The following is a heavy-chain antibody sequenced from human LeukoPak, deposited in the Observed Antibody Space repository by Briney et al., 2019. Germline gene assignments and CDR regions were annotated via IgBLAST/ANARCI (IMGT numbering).Heavy chain of an antibody. D-gene: IGHD3-3*01. CDR2: FYHSGST. J-gene: IGHJ4*02. CDR1: GYSISSGYY. CDR3: AGTIFGVLTGPFDY. Sequence: PSETLSLTCAVSGYSISSGYYWGLIRQSPEKGLEWIGSFYHSGSTYYNPSLKRRVTISIDTSKNQFSLKLSSVTAADTAIYYCAGTIFGVLTGPFDYWGQGTLVTVSS. V-gene: IGHV4-38-2*01.